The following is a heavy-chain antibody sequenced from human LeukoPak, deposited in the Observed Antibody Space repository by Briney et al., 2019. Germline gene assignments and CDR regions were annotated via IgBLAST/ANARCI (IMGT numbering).Heavy chain of an antibody. CDR3: ARWAGDSGTYRLDY. V-gene: IGHV3-7*01. Sequence: GGSLRLSCVASRFTFENYWMSWVRQAPGKGLEWVADIQGDGNNKFYVDSVKGRFAIPRDNNKNSLFLQMSSLTVEDTAIYYCARWAGDSGTYRLDYWGQGTLVTVSS. CDR1: RFTFENYW. J-gene: IGHJ4*02. CDR2: IQGDGNNK. D-gene: IGHD3-10*01.